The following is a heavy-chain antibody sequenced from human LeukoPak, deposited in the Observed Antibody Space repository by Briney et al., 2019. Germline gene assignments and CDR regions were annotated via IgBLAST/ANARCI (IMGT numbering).Heavy chain of an antibody. CDR1: GFAFSNDW. V-gene: IGHV3-7*01. Sequence: GGSLRLSCAGSGFAFSNDWMSWVREAAGKGLEWVANLKQDGSEKYYVDSVTGRFTISRDNAKNSLYVQMNSLRAEDTAVYYCASLGVTGYFDYWGQGTLVTVSS. D-gene: IGHD2-8*01. CDR3: ASLGVTGYFDY. J-gene: IGHJ4*02. CDR2: LKQDGSEK.